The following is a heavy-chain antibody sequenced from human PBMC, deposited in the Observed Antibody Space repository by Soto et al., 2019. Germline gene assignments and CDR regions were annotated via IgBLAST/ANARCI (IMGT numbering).Heavy chain of an antibody. D-gene: IGHD5-12*01. CDR1: GFTFSSYG. CDR3: ARDHSGYPSRMDV. Sequence: QVQLVESGGGVVQPGRSLRLSCAASGFTFSSYGMHWVRQAPGKGLEWVAVIWYDGSNKYYADSVKGRFTISRDNSKNMLYLQMNSLRAEDTAVYYCARDHSGYPSRMDVWGQGTTVTVSS. V-gene: IGHV3-33*01. CDR2: IWYDGSNK. J-gene: IGHJ6*02.